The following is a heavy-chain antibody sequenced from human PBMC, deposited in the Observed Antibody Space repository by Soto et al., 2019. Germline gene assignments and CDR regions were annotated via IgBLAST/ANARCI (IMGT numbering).Heavy chain of an antibody. J-gene: IGHJ1*01. Sequence: QVQLVESGGGVVQPGRSVRLSCAASGFSFSYYAMHWVRQAPGKGLEGVAVIAYDSSKKYYADSVKVRFTISRDNSKNTLYLQMNSLRDDDTAVYYCASPYCSGGSCYLTEYFQYWGQGTLVTVSS. CDR1: GFSFSYYA. CDR2: IAYDSSKK. D-gene: IGHD2-15*01. V-gene: IGHV3-30*03. CDR3: ASPYCSGGSCYLTEYFQY.